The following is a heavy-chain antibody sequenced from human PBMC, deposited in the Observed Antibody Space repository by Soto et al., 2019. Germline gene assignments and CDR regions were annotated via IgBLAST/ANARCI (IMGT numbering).Heavy chain of an antibody. Sequence: PGGSLRLSCAASGFTFSSNAMSWVRQAPGKGLEWVSSISRSGGSTYYADSVKGRFTISRDNSKNTVYLQMNSLRAEDTAVYYCAKDQSRHSSSPGGFDCWGQGTLVTVSS. CDR2: ISRSGGST. J-gene: IGHJ4*02. CDR1: GFTFSSNA. D-gene: IGHD6-6*01. V-gene: IGHV3-23*01. CDR3: AKDQSRHSSSPGGFDC.